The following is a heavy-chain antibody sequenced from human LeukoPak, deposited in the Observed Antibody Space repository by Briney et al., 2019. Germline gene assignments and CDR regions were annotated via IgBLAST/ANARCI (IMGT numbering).Heavy chain of an antibody. CDR2: IYNGGNT. Sequence: KPSETLSLTCTVSGGSISSGDFHWSWIRQHPGKGLEWIGYIYNGGNTYYKPSLKSRVTISVDASNNQFSLKLSSVTAADTAVYYCALYFAGAGGRGTWGQGTLVTVSS. V-gene: IGHV4-31*03. D-gene: IGHD2/OR15-2a*01. J-gene: IGHJ4*02. CDR3: ALYFAGAGGRGT. CDR1: GGSISSGDFH.